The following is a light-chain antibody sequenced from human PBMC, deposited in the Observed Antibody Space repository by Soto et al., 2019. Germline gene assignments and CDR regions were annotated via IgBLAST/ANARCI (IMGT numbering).Light chain of an antibody. CDR3: CSYGGSVI. J-gene: IGLJ2*01. CDR1: SSDVGAYNR. V-gene: IGLV2-18*02. Sequence: QSALTQPPSVSGSPGQSVTISCTGTSSDVGAYNRVSWYQQPPGTAPKLMIYEVSNRPSGVPDRFSGSKSGNTASLTISGLQAEDEADYYCCSYGGSVIFGGGTKLTVL. CDR2: EVS.